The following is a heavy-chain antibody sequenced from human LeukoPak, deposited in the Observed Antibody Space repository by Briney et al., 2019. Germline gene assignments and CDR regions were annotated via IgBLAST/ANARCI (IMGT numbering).Heavy chain of an antibody. CDR1: GYTFTSYG. CDR3: AREVFGVVIPLPGFLDY. Sequence: GASVKVSCKASGYTFTSYGIIWVRQAPGQGLEWMGWISAYNGNTNCAQKHQGRVTMTTDTSTSTAYMELRSLRSDDTAVYYCAREVFGVVIPLPGFLDYWGQGTLVTVSS. J-gene: IGHJ4*02. CDR2: ISAYNGNT. D-gene: IGHD3-3*01. V-gene: IGHV1-18*01.